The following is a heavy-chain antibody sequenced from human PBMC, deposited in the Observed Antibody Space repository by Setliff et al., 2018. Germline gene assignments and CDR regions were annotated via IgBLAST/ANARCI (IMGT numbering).Heavy chain of an antibody. CDR3: ARSPSSGAYWNPRPFYSDY. CDR2: FYHSGSM. Sequence: SETLSLTCTVSGGSISSSYWSWVRQPPGKGLEWVGYFYHSGSMNYNPSVKSRVTISLDTSKNHFSLKLDSVTAADTALYYCARSPSSGAYWNPRPFYSDYWARGTLVTVSS. V-gene: IGHV4-59*08. J-gene: IGHJ4*02. D-gene: IGHD1-26*01. CDR1: GGSISSSY.